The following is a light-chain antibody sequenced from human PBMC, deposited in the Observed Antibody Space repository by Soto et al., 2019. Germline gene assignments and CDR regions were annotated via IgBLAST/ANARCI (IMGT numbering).Light chain of an antibody. CDR2: DVS. Sequence: QSVLTXPPSVSGSPGQSVTISCTGTSSDVGSYNRVSWYQQPPGRAPKLMIYDVSNRPSGVPDRFSGSKSGTTASLTISGLQAEDEADYYCNLYISSGTYLFGTGTKVPVL. J-gene: IGLJ1*01. CDR3: NLYISSGTYL. V-gene: IGLV2-18*01. CDR1: SSDVGSYNR.